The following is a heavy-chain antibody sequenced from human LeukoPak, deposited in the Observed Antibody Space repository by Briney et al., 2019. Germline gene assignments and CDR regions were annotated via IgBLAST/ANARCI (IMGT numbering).Heavy chain of an antibody. CDR1: GYTFTGYY. V-gene: IGHV1-2*02. CDR3: ARPRIESGGYYYGH. CDR2: VNPTNGAT. J-gene: IGHJ4*02. D-gene: IGHD3-22*01. Sequence: ASVKVSCKASGYTFTGYYIHWVRQAPGQGLEWMGWVNPTNGATNYAQKFQGRVTMTTRTSTNTAYMELSWLTSDDTAVYYCARPRIESGGYYYGHWGQGTLVTVSS.